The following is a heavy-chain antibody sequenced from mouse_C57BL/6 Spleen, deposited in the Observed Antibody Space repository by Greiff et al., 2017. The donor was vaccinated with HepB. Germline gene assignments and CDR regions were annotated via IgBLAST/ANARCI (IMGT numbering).Heavy chain of an antibody. CDR3: ARRGGVRRGAMDY. V-gene: IGHV5-12*01. CDR2: ISNGGGST. D-gene: IGHD2-14*01. J-gene: IGHJ4*01. CDR1: GFTFSDYY. Sequence: EVKLVESGGGLVQPGGSLKLSCAASGFTFSDYYMYWVRQTPEKRLEWVAYISNGGGSTYYPDTVKGRFTISRDNAKNTLYLQMSRLKSEDTAMYYCARRGGVRRGAMDYWGQGTSVTVSS.